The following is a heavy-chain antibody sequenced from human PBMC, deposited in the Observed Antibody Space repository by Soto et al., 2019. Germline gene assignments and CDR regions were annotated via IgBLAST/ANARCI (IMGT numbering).Heavy chain of an antibody. CDR1: GFTFNTYS. CDR2: ISSSSRYI. V-gene: IGHV3-21*01. J-gene: IGHJ1*01. Sequence: LSLTCAASGFTFNTYSMNWVRQAPGKGLEWVSSISSSSRYIYYADSVKGRFTISRDDAKNSLYLQMNSLRAEDTAVYFCARDLNTVTTAYFHHWGQGTLVTVSS. CDR3: ARDLNTVTTAYFHH. D-gene: IGHD4-17*01.